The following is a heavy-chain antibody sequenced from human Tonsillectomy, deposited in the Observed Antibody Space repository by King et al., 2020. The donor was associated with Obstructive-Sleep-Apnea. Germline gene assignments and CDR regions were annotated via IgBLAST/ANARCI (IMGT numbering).Heavy chain of an antibody. D-gene: IGHD3-10*01. J-gene: IGHJ4*02. Sequence: VQLVESGGGVVQPGRSLRLSCAASGFTFSSYGMHWFRQAPGRGLEWVAVILYDGNNKSYADSVKGRFTISRENSKNTLYLQMNSLRAEDTAMYYCAKGPSGSGAFDYWGQGTLVTVSS. CDR1: GFTFSSYG. CDR2: ILYDGNNK. V-gene: IGHV3-30*18. CDR3: AKGPSGSGAFDY.